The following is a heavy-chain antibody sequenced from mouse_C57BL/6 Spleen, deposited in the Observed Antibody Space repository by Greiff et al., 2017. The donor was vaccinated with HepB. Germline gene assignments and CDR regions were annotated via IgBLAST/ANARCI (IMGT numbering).Heavy chain of an antibody. D-gene: IGHD2-5*01. CDR2: IYPGDGDT. Sequence: QVQLKESGPELVKPGASVKISCKASGYAFSSSWMNWVKQRPGKGLEWIGRIYPGDGDTNYNGKFKGTATLTADNSSSTAYMQLSSMTSEDSAIYFCANRNYKDYWGQGTTLTVSS. CDR1: GYAFSSSW. J-gene: IGHJ2*01. CDR3: ANRNYKDY. V-gene: IGHV1-82*01.